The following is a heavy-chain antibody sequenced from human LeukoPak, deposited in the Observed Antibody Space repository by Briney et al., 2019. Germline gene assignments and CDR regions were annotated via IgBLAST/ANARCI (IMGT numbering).Heavy chain of an antibody. CDR1: GFTFDDYA. J-gene: IGHJ6*02. CDR3: ERRRDSSSWSGYYYYGMDV. V-gene: IGHV3-9*01. Sequence: PGGSLRLSCAASGFTFDDYAMHWVRQAPGKGLEGVSGISWNSGSIGHADSVKGRFTIARDNAKNSLYLQMNSLRAEDTALYYCERRRDSSSWSGYYYYGMDVWGQGTTVTVSS. CDR2: ISWNSGSI. D-gene: IGHD6-13*01.